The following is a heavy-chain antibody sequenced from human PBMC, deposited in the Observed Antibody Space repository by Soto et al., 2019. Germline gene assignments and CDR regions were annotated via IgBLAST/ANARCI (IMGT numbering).Heavy chain of an antibody. CDR2: IYYSGST. CDR3: ASEKGYGGYDNRDY. CDR1: GGSISSGGYY. V-gene: IGHV4-31*03. D-gene: IGHD5-12*01. Sequence: QVQLQESSPGLVKPSQTLSLTCTVSGGSISSGGYYWSWIHQHPVKGLEWIGYIYYSGSTYYNPSLKSRVTISVDTPKNQFSLKLSSVTAADTAVYYCASEKGYGGYDNRDYWGQGTLVTVSS. J-gene: IGHJ4*02.